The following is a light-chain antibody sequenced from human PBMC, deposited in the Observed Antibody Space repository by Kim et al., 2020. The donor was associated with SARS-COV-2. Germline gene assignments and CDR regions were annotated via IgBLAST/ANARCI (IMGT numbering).Light chain of an antibody. CDR3: QQYNMSPWT. Sequence: TVLTQSPATLSLSPGDRATLSCRASQTIGSSYLAWYQKKPGQAPRLLIHGSSNRASGVPDRFEGTGSGTDFTLTVSRLEPEDFAVYCCQQYNMSPWTFGQGTKVDIK. CDR2: GSS. J-gene: IGKJ1*01. CDR1: QTIGSSY. V-gene: IGKV3-20*01.